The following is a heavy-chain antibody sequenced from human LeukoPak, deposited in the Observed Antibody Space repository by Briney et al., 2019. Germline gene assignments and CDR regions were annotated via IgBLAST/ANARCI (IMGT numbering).Heavy chain of an antibody. D-gene: IGHD2-8*01. J-gene: IGHJ3*02. V-gene: IGHV3-30*02. Sequence: QPGGSLRLSCAASGFTFSSYGMHWVRQAPGKGLEWVAFIRYDGSNKYYADSVKGRFTISRDNSKNTLYLQMNSLRAEDTAVYYCARAYLRDGVLYSAIIDAFDIWGQGTMVTVSS. CDR2: IRYDGSNK. CDR3: ARAYLRDGVLYSAIIDAFDI. CDR1: GFTFSSYG.